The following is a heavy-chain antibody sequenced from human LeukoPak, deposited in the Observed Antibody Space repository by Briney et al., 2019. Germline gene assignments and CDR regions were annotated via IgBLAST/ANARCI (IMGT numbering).Heavy chain of an antibody. CDR2: IGGSNGIT. J-gene: IGHJ4*02. CDR1: GFTFSNAW. Sequence: GGSLRLSCAASGFTFSNAWMSWVRQAPGKGLEWVSVIGGSNGITFYVGSVKGRLTISRDNSKDTLYLQMNSLRAEDTAVYYCARNENSGWGYFDYWGQGTLVTVSS. V-gene: IGHV3-23*01. CDR3: ARNENSGWGYFDY. D-gene: IGHD5-12*01.